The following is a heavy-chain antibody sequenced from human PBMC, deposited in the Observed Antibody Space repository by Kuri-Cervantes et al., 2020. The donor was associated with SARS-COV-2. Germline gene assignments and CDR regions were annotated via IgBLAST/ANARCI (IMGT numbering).Heavy chain of an antibody. CDR3: ARDWGQSRYDFWSGYALCY. D-gene: IGHD3-3*01. CDR2: INPNSGGT. V-gene: IGHV1-2*02. Sequence: ASVKVSCKASGYTFTGYYMHWVRQAPGQGLEWMGWINPNSGGTNYAQKFQGRVTMTRDTSISTAYMELSRLRSDDTAVYYCARDWGQSRYDFWSGYALCYWGQGTLVTVSS. J-gene: IGHJ4*02. CDR1: GYTFTGYY.